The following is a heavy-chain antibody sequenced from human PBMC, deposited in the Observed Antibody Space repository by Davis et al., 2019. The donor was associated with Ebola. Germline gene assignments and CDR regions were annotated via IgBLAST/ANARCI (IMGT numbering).Heavy chain of an antibody. J-gene: IGHJ4*02. V-gene: IGHV3-21*04. Sequence: GGSLRLSCAASGFTFSSYSMNWVRQAPGKGLEWVSSISSSSSYIYYADSVKGRFTISRDNAKNSLYLQMNSPRAEDTAVYYCARTLLYVGVCYFDYWGQGTLVTVSS. CDR1: GFTFSSYS. CDR3: ARTLLYVGVCYFDY. CDR2: ISSSSSYI. D-gene: IGHD2-8*01.